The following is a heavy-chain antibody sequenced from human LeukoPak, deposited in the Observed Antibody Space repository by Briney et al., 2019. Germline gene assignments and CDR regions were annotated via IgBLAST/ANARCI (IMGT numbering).Heavy chain of an antibody. CDR1: GGTFSSYA. D-gene: IGHD4-23*01. CDR2: IIPILGIA. J-gene: IGHJ3*02. CDR3: ASWTTVVTNAFDI. Sequence: SAKVSCKASGGTFSSYAISWVRQAPGQGLEWMGRIIPILGIANYAQKFQGRVTITADKSTSTAYMELSSLRSEDTAVYYCASWTTVVTNAFDIWGQGTMVTVSS. V-gene: IGHV1-69*04.